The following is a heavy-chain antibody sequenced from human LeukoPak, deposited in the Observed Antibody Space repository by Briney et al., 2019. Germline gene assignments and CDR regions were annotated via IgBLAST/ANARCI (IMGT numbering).Heavy chain of an antibody. V-gene: IGHV3-23*01. J-gene: IGHJ6*02. CDR3: ARDLAPYGEYLDYFGLDV. D-gene: IGHD4-17*01. Sequence: GGSLRLSCAASGFTFSSYAMSWVRQAPGKGLEWVSFISGGGDNTYDADPVKGRFTISRDNSKDTLYLQMNSLSAEDTAKYYCARDLAPYGEYLDYFGLDVWGQGTTVTVSS. CDR1: GFTFSSYA. CDR2: ISGGGDNT.